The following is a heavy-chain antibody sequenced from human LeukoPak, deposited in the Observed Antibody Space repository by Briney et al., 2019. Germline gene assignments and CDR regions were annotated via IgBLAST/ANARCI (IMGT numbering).Heavy chain of an antibody. J-gene: IGHJ4*02. CDR2: IYRDGNT. V-gene: IGHV3-53*04. CDR3: ASRMTF. CDR1: GFTFNSYA. D-gene: IGHD2/OR15-2a*01. Sequence: GGSLRLSCVASGFTFNSYAMYWVRQAPGKGLEWISVIYRDGNTYYADSVKGRFTISRHNSKNTLFLQMDSLRTEDTAIYYCASRMTFGGQGTLVTVSS.